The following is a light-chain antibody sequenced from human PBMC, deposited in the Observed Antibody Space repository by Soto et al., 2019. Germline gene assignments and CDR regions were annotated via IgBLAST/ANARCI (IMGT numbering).Light chain of an antibody. V-gene: IGKV3-20*01. Sequence: EIVLTQSPGTLSLSPGERATLSCRASQSVSSSYLAWYQQKPGQAPRLLIYGASSRATGIPDRFSGSGSGTDFTLTISRLEPEDCAVYYCQQYGSSRLTFGGGTKGDIK. CDR3: QQYGSSRLT. J-gene: IGKJ4*01. CDR1: QSVSSSY. CDR2: GAS.